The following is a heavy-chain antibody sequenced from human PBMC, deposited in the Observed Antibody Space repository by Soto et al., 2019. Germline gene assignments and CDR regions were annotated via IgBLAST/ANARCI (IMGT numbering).Heavy chain of an antibody. CDR3: ARDGVKAAAGISRYYYYYGMDV. CDR2: ISAYNGNT. J-gene: IGHJ6*02. D-gene: IGHD6-13*01. V-gene: IGHV1-18*01. CDR1: GYTFTSYG. Sequence: QVQLVQSGAEVKKPGATVKVSCKASGYTFTSYGISWVRQAPGQGLEWMGWISAYNGNTNYAQKLQGRVTMTTDTSTSTAYMELRSLRSDDTAVYYCARDGVKAAAGISRYYYYYGMDVWGQGTTVTVSS.